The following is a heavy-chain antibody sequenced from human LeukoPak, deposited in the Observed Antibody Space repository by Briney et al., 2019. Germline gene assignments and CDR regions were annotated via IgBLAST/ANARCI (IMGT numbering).Heavy chain of an antibody. CDR3: AREGGSYGSFDY. CDR1: GGSISSGGYY. Sequence: PSQALSLTCTVSGGSISSGGYYWSWIRQHPGKGLEWIGYIYYSGSIYYNPSLKSRVTISVDTSKNQFSLKLSSVTAADTAVYYCAREGGSYGSFDYWGQGTLVTVSS. J-gene: IGHJ4*02. D-gene: IGHD1-26*01. V-gene: IGHV4-31*03. CDR2: IYYSGSI.